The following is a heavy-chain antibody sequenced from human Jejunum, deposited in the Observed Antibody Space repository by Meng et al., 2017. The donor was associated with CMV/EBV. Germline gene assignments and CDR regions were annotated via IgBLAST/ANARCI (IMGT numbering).Heavy chain of an antibody. J-gene: IGHJ5*02. Sequence: FGNYAFRWRQQTRGQGRGLAQAIIPFLDLKTLARKFQGTMTITADKSTSTVYLEVRGLLPKDTAVYYCARVERDDRTLKQYDLWGQGTLVTVSS. CDR1: FGNYA. V-gene: IGHV1-69*10. CDR3: ARVERDDRTLKQYDL. D-gene: IGHD1-1*01. CDR2: IIPFLDLK.